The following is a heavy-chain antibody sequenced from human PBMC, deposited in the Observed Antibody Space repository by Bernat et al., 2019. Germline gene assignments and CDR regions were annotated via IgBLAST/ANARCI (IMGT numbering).Heavy chain of an antibody. V-gene: IGHV3-33*01. CDR1: GFTFSSYG. CDR2: IWYDGSNK. Sequence: QVHLVESGGGVVQPGRSLRLSCAASGFTFSSYGMHWVRQAPGKGLEWVALIWYDGSNKYYADSVEGRFTSSRDESKSTLSLQMNSLRAEDTAVYYCARDPDYGDYTYYFDDWGQGTLVTVSS. J-gene: IGHJ4*02. D-gene: IGHD4-17*01. CDR3: ARDPDYGDYTYYFDD.